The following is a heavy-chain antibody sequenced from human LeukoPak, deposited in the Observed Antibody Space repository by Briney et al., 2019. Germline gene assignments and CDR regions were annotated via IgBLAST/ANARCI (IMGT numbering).Heavy chain of an antibody. V-gene: IGHV1-2*02. CDR3: ARSAHHDTSGYYIDY. D-gene: IGHD3-22*01. J-gene: IGHJ4*02. CDR1: GCIFSGYY. Sequence: ASVKVSCKASGCIFSGYYMNWVRQAPGQGLEWVGWINPNSGGTNYAQKFQARVTMTRDTSISTVYMEVNSLRSDDTAVYYCARSAHHDTSGYYIDYWGQGTLVTVSS. CDR2: INPNSGGT.